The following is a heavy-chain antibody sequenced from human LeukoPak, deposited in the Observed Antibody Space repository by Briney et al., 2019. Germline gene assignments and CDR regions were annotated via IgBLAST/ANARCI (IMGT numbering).Heavy chain of an antibody. J-gene: IGHJ4*02. CDR1: GFTFSSYG. CDR3: TTGTLTSDY. Sequence: GGSLRLSCAASGFTFSSYGMHWVRQAPGKGLEWVAVIWYDGSNKYYADSVKGRFTISRDNSKNTLYLRMNSLKTEDTGIYYCTTGTLTSDYWGQGTLVTVSS. D-gene: IGHD4-17*01. V-gene: IGHV3-33*01. CDR2: IWYDGSNK.